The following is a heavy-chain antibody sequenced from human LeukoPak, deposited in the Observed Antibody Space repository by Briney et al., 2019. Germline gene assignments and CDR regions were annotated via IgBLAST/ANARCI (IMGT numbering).Heavy chain of an antibody. CDR3: ARLKPPTYYYDSSGGDY. Sequence: PSETLSLTCTVSGYSISSGYYWGWIRQPPGKGLEWIGSIYHSGSTYYNPSLKSRVTISVDTSKNQFSLKLSSVTAADTAVHYCARLKPPTYYYDSSGGDYWGQGTLVTVSS. D-gene: IGHD3-22*01. V-gene: IGHV4-38-2*02. J-gene: IGHJ4*02. CDR1: GYSISSGYY. CDR2: IYHSGST.